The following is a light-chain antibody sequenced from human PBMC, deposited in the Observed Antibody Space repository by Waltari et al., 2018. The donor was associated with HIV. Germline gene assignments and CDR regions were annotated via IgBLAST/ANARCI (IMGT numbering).Light chain of an antibody. Sequence: SYELTQPPSVSVSPGQTARITCSGDVLAKKYARWFQQKPGQAPVLVIYKDSERPSGIPDRFSGSKSGNTASLTVSGLQAEDEAAYYCFSYAGNNYLLFGGGTKLTVL. CDR1: VLAKKY. CDR2: KDS. CDR3: FSYAGNNYLL. J-gene: IGLJ2*01. V-gene: IGLV3-27*01.